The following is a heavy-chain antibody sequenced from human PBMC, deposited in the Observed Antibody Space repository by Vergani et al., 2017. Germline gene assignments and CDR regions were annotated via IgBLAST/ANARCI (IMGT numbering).Heavy chain of an antibody. CDR3: ARGIAVGFDY. Sequence: QEQLQQWGAGLLKPSETLSLTCAVYGGSFRGDYWRWSRQPPGKGLGWVGEINHSGSTNYNPSLKSRVTISVNTSKNQLSLKLSSVTAADTAVYYCARGIAVGFDYWGQGTLVTVSS. D-gene: IGHD6-19*01. CDR1: GGSFRGDY. J-gene: IGHJ4*02. V-gene: IGHV4-34*01. CDR2: INHSGST.